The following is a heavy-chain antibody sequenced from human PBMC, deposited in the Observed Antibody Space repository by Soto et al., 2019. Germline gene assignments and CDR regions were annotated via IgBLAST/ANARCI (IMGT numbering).Heavy chain of an antibody. CDR3: ARERRYCSSTSCYTENYYYGMEV. Sequence: GGSLRLSCASSGFTFSDYDMSWIRQAPGKGLEWVSYISSSSSYTNYADSVKGRFTISRDNAKNSLYLQMNSLTAEDTAVYYCARERRYCSSTSCYTENYYYGMEVWGQGTTVTVSS. CDR1: GFTFSDYD. D-gene: IGHD2-2*02. V-gene: IGHV3-11*06. CDR2: ISSSSSYT. J-gene: IGHJ6*01.